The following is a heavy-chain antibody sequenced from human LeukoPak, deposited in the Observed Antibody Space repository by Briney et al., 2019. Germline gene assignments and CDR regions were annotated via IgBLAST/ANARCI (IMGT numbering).Heavy chain of an antibody. D-gene: IGHD1-1*01. CDR1: GFTFSTFA. CDR3: AQRDWNRFS. J-gene: IGHJ5*02. Sequence: PGGSLRLSCAASGFTFSTFAMTWVRQAPGKGLEWVSGIPGSGDRTYYADSVKGRFTISRDNSKNTLYLQMNSLRVEDTAVYYCAQRDWNRFSWGQGTLVTVSS. V-gene: IGHV3-23*01. CDR2: IPGSGDRT.